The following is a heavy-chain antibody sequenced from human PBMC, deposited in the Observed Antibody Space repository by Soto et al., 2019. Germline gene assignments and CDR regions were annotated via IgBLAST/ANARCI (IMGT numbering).Heavy chain of an antibody. Sequence: SETLSLTCTVSGGSVSSGSYYWSWIRQPPGKGLEWIGYIYYSGSTNYNPSLKSRVTISVDTSKNQFSLKLSSVTAADTAVYYCARGLPLYLVSRGWYFDYWGQGTLVTVSS. J-gene: IGHJ4*02. CDR3: ARGLPLYLVSRGWYFDY. CDR2: IYYSGST. D-gene: IGHD6-19*01. V-gene: IGHV4-61*01. CDR1: GGSVSSGSYY.